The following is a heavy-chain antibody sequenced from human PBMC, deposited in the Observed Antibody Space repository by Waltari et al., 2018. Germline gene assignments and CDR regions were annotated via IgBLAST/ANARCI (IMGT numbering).Heavy chain of an antibody. CDR2: IIPIFGTA. CDR3: ARLRGAIAEARGFFDY. CDR1: GGTFSSYA. D-gene: IGHD6-13*01. J-gene: IGHJ4*02. V-gene: IGHV1-69*13. Sequence: QVQLVQSGAEVKKLGSSVKVSCKASGGTFSSYAISWVRHAPGQGLEWMGGIIPIFGTANYAQKFQGRVTITADESTSTAYMELSSLRSEDTAVYYCARLRGAIAEARGFFDYWGQGTLVTVSS.